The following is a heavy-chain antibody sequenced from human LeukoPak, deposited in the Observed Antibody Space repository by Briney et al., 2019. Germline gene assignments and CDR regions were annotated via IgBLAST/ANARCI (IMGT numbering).Heavy chain of an antibody. D-gene: IGHD6-13*01. CDR1: GGTFSSYA. V-gene: IGHV1-69*05. CDR3: ASSSAAAGFYYYFDY. J-gene: IGHJ4*02. Sequence: SVKVSCKASGGTFSSYAISWVRQAPGQGLEWMGGIIPIFGTANYAQKFQGRVTITTDESTSTAYMELSSLRSEDTAVYYCASSSAAAGFYYYFDYWGQGTLVTVSS. CDR2: IIPIFGTA.